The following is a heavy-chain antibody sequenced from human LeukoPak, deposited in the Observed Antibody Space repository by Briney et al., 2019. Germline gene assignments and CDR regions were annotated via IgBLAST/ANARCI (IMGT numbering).Heavy chain of an antibody. CDR2: FDPEEGET. CDR1: GYTLIELP. D-gene: IGHD3-10*01. CDR3: ATDRLRTMVRGVLRSLEVFDP. Sequence: ASVKVSCKVSGYTLIELPMHWVRQAPGKGLEWMGGFDPEEGETIYAQKFQGRVTMTEDTSTDTAYMELSSLRSEDTAVYYCATDRLRTMVRGVLRSLEVFDPWGQGTLVTVSS. V-gene: IGHV1-24*01. J-gene: IGHJ5*02.